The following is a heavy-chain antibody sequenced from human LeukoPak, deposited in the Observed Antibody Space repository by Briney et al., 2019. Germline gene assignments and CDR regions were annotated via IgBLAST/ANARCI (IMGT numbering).Heavy chain of an antibody. V-gene: IGHV3-7*04. Sequence: GGSLRLSCAASGFPFSSYWMNWVRQAPGKGLEWVANINQDGSEKYYVDSVKGRFTISRDNAKNSLYVQMNSLRAEDTAVYYCARPTKMGDYWGQGTLVTVSS. D-gene: IGHD3-22*01. CDR1: GFPFSSYW. CDR3: ARPTKMGDY. CDR2: INQDGSEK. J-gene: IGHJ4*02.